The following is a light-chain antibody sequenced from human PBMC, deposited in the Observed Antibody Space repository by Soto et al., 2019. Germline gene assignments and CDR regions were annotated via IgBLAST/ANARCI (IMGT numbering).Light chain of an antibody. CDR1: SGHSNYA. J-gene: IGLJ2*01. Sequence: QPVLTQSPSASASLGASVKLTCTLSSGHSNYAIAWHQQQPEKGPRYLMKLNSDGSHTKGDGIPDRFSGSSSGAERYLTISSLQSEDEADYYCQTWGTAIRVVFGGGTKLTVL. CDR3: QTWGTAIRVV. CDR2: LNSDGSH. V-gene: IGLV4-69*01.